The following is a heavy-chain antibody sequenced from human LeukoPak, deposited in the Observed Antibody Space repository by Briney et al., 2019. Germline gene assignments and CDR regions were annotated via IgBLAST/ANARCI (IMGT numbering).Heavy chain of an antibody. CDR1: GGTFISYA. J-gene: IGHJ6*02. Sequence: GASVKVSCKASGGTFISYAISWVRQAPGQGLEWMGWISAYNGNTNYAQKLQGRVTMTTDTSTSTAYMELRSLRSDDTAVYYCARVYCSGGRCYSKYGMDVWGQGTTVTVSS. V-gene: IGHV1-18*01. D-gene: IGHD2-15*01. CDR2: ISAYNGNT. CDR3: ARVYCSGGRCYSKYGMDV.